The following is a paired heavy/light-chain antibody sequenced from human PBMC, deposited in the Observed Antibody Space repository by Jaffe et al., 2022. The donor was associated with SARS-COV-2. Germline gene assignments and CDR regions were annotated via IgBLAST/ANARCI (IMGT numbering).Heavy chain of an antibody. CDR3: RQAWCSAGTCSDS. CDR1: GGSFSGNY. V-gene: IGHV4-34*01. Sequence: QVQVQQWGAGLLNPSETLSLTCAAYGGSFSGNYRSWIRQSPGKGLEWIGEINESGSINHNPSFKSRVTISMDTSKNQFSLKLSSVTAADTAVYYCRQAWCSAGTCSDSWGQGTLVTVSS. CDR2: INESGSI. D-gene: IGHD2-15*01. J-gene: IGHJ4*02.
Light chain of an antibody. CDR1: QSISSNL. J-gene: IGKJ1*01. V-gene: IGKV3-20*01. Sequence: DIVLTQSPGTLSLSPGEGATLSCRASQSISSNLLAWYQQRPGQAPRLLIHGASIRATGIPDRFSGSGSGTDFSLTISRLEPEDFAVYYCQQYGSSPRTFGQGTKVEIK. CDR3: QQYGSSPRT. CDR2: GAS.